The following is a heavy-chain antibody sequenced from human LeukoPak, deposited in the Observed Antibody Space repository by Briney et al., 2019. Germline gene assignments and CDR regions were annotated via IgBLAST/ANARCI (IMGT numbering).Heavy chain of an antibody. D-gene: IGHD5-24*01. V-gene: IGHV3-30-3*01. Sequence: PGGSLRLSCAASGFTFSTYWMHWVRQAPGKGLEWVAVISYDGSNKYYADSVKGRFTISRDNSKNTLYLQMNSLRAEDTAVYYCARDAGDGYNPWYYFDYWGQGTLVTVSS. CDR2: ISYDGSNK. J-gene: IGHJ4*02. CDR1: GFTFSTYW. CDR3: ARDAGDGYNPWYYFDY.